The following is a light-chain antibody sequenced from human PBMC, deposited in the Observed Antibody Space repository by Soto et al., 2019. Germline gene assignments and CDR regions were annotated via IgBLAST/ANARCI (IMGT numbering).Light chain of an antibody. Sequence: DIQMTQSPSYLSASVGDRVTITCRASQSVSKYLNWYQQNPGKAPKLLIYGAISLHSGVPSRFSGSGSGTYFTLTISNLQPEDFASYYCQQSYSTPGTFGQGTKVEIK. J-gene: IGKJ1*01. CDR1: QSVSKY. CDR3: QQSYSTPGT. V-gene: IGKV1-39*01. CDR2: GAI.